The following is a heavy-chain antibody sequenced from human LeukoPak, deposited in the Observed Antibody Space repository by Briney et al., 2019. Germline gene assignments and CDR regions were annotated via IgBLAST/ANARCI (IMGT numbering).Heavy chain of an antibody. CDR1: GFTFSSYW. CDR3: ARGRVYSSGWSCFDY. V-gene: IGHV3-7*01. J-gene: IGHJ4*02. Sequence: PGESLRLSCAASGFTFSSYWMSWVRQAPGKGLELVANIKQDGSEKYYVDSVKGRFTISRDNAKSSLYLQMNSLRAEDTAVYYCARGRVYSSGWSCFDYWGQGTPVTVSS. D-gene: IGHD6-19*01. CDR2: IKQDGSEK.